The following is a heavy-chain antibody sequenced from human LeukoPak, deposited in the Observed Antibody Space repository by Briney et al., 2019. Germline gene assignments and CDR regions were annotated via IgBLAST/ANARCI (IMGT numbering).Heavy chain of an antibody. CDR1: GGSFSGYY. CDR2: INHSGST. V-gene: IGHV4-34*01. CDR3: VAEMATIGNFDY. Sequence: SETLSLTCAVYGGSFSGYYWSWIRQPPGKGLEWIGEINHSGSTNYNPSLKSRVTISVDTSKNQFSLKLSSVTAADTAVYYCVAEMATIGNFDYSGQGTLVTVSS. J-gene: IGHJ4*02. D-gene: IGHD5-24*01.